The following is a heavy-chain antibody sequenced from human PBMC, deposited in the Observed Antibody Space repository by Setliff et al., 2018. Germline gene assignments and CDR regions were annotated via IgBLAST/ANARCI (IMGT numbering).Heavy chain of an antibody. V-gene: IGHV1-8*03. CDR3: ARGGGQIHYDFWSGYFSDPQPNYYYYYMDV. Sequence: ASVKVSCKASGYTFTSYAMHWVRQAPGQRLEWMGWMNPNSGNTGYAQKFQGRVTITRNTSISTAYMELSSLRSEDTAVYYCARGGGQIHYDFWSGYFSDPQPNYYYYYMDVWGKGTTVTVSS. CDR1: GYTFTSYA. D-gene: IGHD3-3*01. CDR2: MNPNSGNT. J-gene: IGHJ6*03.